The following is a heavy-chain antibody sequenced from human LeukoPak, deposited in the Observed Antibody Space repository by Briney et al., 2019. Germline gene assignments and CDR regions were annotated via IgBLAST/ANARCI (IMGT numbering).Heavy chain of an antibody. D-gene: IGHD5-24*01. CDR1: GFTFSSYA. Sequence: HPGGSLRLSCAASGFTFSSYAMHWVRQAPGKGLEWVAVISYDGSNKYHADSVKGRFTISRDNSKNTLYLQMNSLRAEDTAVYYCARDGDGYSFDYWGQGTLVTVSS. CDR2: ISYDGSNK. V-gene: IGHV3-30-3*01. CDR3: ARDGDGYSFDY. J-gene: IGHJ4*02.